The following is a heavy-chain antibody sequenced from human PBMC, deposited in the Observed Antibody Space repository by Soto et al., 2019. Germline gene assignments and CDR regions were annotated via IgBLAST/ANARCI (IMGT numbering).Heavy chain of an antibody. J-gene: IGHJ5*01. Sequence: SENLSLTCTVSGGSISSYYWSWIRQPPGKGLEWIGYIYYSGSTNYNPSLKSRVTISVDTSKNQFSLKLSSVTAADTAVYYCARDHQRSRYNWNDMYGVWFDSRGQGTLITV. CDR1: GGSISSYY. CDR2: IYYSGST. D-gene: IGHD1-20*01. V-gene: IGHV4-59*01. CDR3: ARDHQRSRYNWNDMYGVWFDS.